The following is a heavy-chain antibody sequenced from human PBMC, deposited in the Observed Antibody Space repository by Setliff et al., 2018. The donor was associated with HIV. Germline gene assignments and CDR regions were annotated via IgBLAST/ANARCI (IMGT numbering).Heavy chain of an antibody. CDR1: GDSIYSGKYY. Sequence: SETLSLTCTVSGDSIYSGKYYWGWIRQPPGKGLEWIATISYSGNTYYNPSLKSRVTMSVDTSKNQISLKLNSVTAADTATYYCARSNPGITAGLLAYWGPGTLVTSPQ. V-gene: IGHV4-39*07. J-gene: IGHJ4*02. CDR2: ISYSGNT. CDR3: ARSNPGITAGLLAY. D-gene: IGHD6-13*01.